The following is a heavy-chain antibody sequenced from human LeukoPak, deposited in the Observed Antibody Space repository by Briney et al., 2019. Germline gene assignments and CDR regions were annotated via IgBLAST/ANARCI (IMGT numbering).Heavy chain of an antibody. CDR2: IYYSGST. CDR3: ARRQQLVEWDY. CDR1: GGSISSSSYY. J-gene: IGHJ4*02. Sequence: PSETLSLTCTVSGGSISSSSYYWGWIRQPPGKGLEWIGSIYYSGSTYYNPSLKSRVTISVDTSKNQFSLKLSSVTAADTAVYYCARRQQLVEWDYWGQGTLVTVSS. D-gene: IGHD6-13*01. V-gene: IGHV4-39*07.